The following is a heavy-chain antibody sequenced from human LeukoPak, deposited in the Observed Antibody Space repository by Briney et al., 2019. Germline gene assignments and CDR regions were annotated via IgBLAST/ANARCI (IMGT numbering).Heavy chain of an antibody. D-gene: IGHD1-26*01. J-gene: IGHJ5*02. CDR3: ARDMKRSRARWENLGFDP. CDR1: GYTFTGYY. V-gene: IGHV1-2*02. CDR2: INPNSGGT. Sequence: ASVKVSCKASGYTFTGYYMHWVRRAPGQGLEWMGWINPNSGGTNYAQKFQGRVTMTRDTSISTAYMELSSLRSDDTAVYYCARDMKRSRARWENLGFDPWGQGTLVTVSS.